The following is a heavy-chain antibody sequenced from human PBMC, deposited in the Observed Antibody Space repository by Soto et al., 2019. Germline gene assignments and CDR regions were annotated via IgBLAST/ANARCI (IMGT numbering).Heavy chain of an antibody. CDR2: ISYDGSNK. Sequence: QVQLVESGGGVVQPGRSLRLSCAASGFTFSSYAMHWVRQAPGKGLEWVAVISYDGSNKYYADSVKGRFTISRDNSKNTLYLQMNSLRAEDTAVYYCAPLASSGYYYFDYWGQGTLVTVSS. CDR3: APLASSGYYYFDY. CDR1: GFTFSSYA. V-gene: IGHV3-30-3*01. D-gene: IGHD3-22*01. J-gene: IGHJ4*02.